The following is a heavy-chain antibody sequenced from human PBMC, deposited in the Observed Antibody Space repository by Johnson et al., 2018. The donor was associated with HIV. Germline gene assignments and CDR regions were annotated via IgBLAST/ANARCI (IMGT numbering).Heavy chain of an antibody. D-gene: IGHD3-9*01. CDR1: GFSFSSYG. CDR2: TQYDGSNK. V-gene: IGHV3-30*02. CDR3: ARQKRYWRNAFDI. Sequence: QVQLVESGGGVVQPGGSLRLSCAASGFSFSSYGIHWVRQAPGKGLEWVAFTQYDGSNKYYADSVKGRFTISRDNSKKTLYLQMSRLRAEDTAVYYCARQKRYWRNAFDIWGQGTIVTVSA. J-gene: IGHJ3*02.